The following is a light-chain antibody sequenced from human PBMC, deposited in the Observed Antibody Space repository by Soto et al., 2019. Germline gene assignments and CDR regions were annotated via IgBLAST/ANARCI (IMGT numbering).Light chain of an antibody. V-gene: IGLV2-11*01. CDR3: CSYAGSNTFYV. J-gene: IGLJ1*01. Sequence: QSALTQPRSVSGSPGQSVTISCTGTSSNVGGYSYVSWYQHHPGKAPKLVIYDVYNRPSGVPDRFSGSKSDNTASLTISGLQAEDEADYYCCSYAGSNTFYVFGTGTKVTVL. CDR2: DVY. CDR1: SSNVGGYSY.